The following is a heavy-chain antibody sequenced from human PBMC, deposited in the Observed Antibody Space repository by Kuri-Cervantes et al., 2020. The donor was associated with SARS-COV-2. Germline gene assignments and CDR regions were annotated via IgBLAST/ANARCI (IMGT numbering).Heavy chain of an antibody. D-gene: IGHD2-2*01. J-gene: IGHJ4*02. CDR2: INPNSGGT. CDR3: ARPYCSSTTCYDGTFDS. CDR1: GYTFTGYY. V-gene: IGHV1-2*02. Sequence: ASVKVSCKASGYTFTGYYMHWVRQAPGQGLEWMGWINPNSGGTNYAQKFQGRVTITADKSTNTAYMELSSLRSEDTAVCYCARPYCSSTTCYDGTFDSWGQGTLVTVSS.